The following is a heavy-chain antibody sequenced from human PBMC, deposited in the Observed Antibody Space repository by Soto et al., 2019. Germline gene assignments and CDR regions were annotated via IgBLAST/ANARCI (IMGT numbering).Heavy chain of an antibody. CDR2: FDPEDGET. V-gene: IGHV1-24*01. Sequence: GASVKVSCKVSGYALTELSMHWVRQAPGKGLEWMGGFDPEDGETIYAQKLQGRVTMTEDTSTDTAYMELSSLRSEDTAVYYCATDRAYYDILTGYYLAYWGQGALVTVS. D-gene: IGHD3-9*01. CDR3: ATDRAYYDILTGYYLAY. CDR1: GYALTELS. J-gene: IGHJ4*02.